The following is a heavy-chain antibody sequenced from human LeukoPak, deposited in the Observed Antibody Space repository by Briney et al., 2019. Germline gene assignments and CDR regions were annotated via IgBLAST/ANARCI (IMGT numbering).Heavy chain of an antibody. CDR1: GGSITNTNY. D-gene: IGHD6-19*01. CDR2: IYYSGST. CDR3: ARQGGIAVAGTFDY. V-gene: IGHV4-59*08. J-gene: IGHJ4*02. Sequence: PSGTLSLTCGVSGGSITNTNYWTWVRQPPGKGLEWIGYIYYSGSTNYNPSLKSRVTISVDASKNQFSLRLSSVTAADTAVYYCARQGGIAVAGTFDYWGQGTLVTVSS.